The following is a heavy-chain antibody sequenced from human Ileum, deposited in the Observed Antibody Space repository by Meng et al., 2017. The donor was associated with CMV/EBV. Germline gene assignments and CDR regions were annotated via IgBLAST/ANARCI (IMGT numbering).Heavy chain of an antibody. Sequence: SLKISCAASGFIFNDYAMHWVRQAPGKGLEWVSGIYGKSSGTGYADSVKGRFTISRDSAKNSIYLQMNSLRAEDTALYYCIGESQSGGCDYWGQGTLVTVSS. J-gene: IGHJ4*02. CDR1: GFIFNDYA. CDR3: IGESQSGGCDY. CDR2: IYGKSSGT. D-gene: IGHD3-10*01. V-gene: IGHV3-9*01.